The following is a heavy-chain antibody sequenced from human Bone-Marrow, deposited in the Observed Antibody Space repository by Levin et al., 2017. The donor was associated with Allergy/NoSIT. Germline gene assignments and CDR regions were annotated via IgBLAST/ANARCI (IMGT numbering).Heavy chain of an antibody. Sequence: SGGSLRLSCAASGFTFSSYDMHWVRQATGKGLEWVSAIGTAGDTYYPGSVKGRFTISRENAKNSLYLQMNSLRAGDTAVYYCARGLLGPCHRCMDVWGQGTTVTVSS. D-gene: IGHD1-14*01. CDR3: ARGLLGPCHRCMDV. J-gene: IGHJ6*02. CDR2: IGTAGDT. V-gene: IGHV3-13*01. CDR1: GFTFSSYD.